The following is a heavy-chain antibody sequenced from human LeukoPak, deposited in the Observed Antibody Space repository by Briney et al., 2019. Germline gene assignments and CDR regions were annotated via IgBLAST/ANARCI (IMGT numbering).Heavy chain of an antibody. D-gene: IGHD2-15*01. Sequence: SETLSLTCAVYGGSFSGYYWSWIRQPPGKGLEWIGEINHSGSTNYNPSLKSRVTISVDTSKNQFSLKLSSVTAADTAVYYCARRNLVVVAATRDAFDIWGQGTMVTVSS. CDR3: ARRNLVVVAATRDAFDI. CDR2: INHSGST. CDR1: GGSFSGYY. J-gene: IGHJ3*02. V-gene: IGHV4-34*01.